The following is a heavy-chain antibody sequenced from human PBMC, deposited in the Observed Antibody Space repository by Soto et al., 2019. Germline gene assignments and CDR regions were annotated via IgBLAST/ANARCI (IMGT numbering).Heavy chain of an antibody. CDR1: GFMFNSYA. D-gene: IGHD3-10*01. V-gene: IGHV3-23*01. J-gene: IGHJ4*02. CDR2: ISSTGSST. Sequence: EVQLLESGGGLVEPGGSLRLSSTASGFMFNSYAMSWVREAPGKGLEWVSSISSTGSSTYYADSVKGRCTISRDNSKNTLNVQMKSLRAEDTAVYYCARMTMVRGVTYDYWGQGTLVTVSS. CDR3: ARMTMVRGVTYDY.